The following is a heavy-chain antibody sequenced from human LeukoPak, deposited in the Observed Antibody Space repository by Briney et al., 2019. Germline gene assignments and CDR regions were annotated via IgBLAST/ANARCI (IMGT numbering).Heavy chain of an antibody. CDR1: GFTVSSNY. V-gene: IGHV3-66*01. CDR3: ARGLRGAFDI. Sequence: GGSLRLSCAASGFTVSSNYMSWVRQAPGKGLEWVSVIYSGGSTYYADSVKGRFTISRDNAKNSLYLQMNSLRAEDTAVYYCARGLRGAFDIWGQGTMVTVSS. CDR2: IYSGGST. J-gene: IGHJ3*02. D-gene: IGHD3-16*01.